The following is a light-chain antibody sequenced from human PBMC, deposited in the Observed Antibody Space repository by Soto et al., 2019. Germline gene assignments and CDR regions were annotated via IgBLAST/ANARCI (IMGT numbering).Light chain of an antibody. CDR1: RSDVGGYGY. V-gene: IGLV2-8*01. Sequence: QSALIQPPSASGSPGQSVTISCTGTRSDVGGYGYVSWYQQYPGKAPKLMIYEVTKRPSGVPDRFSGSKSGNTASLTVSGLHTEDEADYYCSSYAGSNTDVVFGGGTKLTVL. J-gene: IGLJ2*01. CDR3: SSYAGSNTDVV. CDR2: EVT.